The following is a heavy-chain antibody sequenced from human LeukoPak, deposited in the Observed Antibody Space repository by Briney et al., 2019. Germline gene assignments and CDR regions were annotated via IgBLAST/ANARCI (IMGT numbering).Heavy chain of an antibody. CDR1: GYTFTSYY. CDR3: SRYFGDLGVTDY. J-gene: IGHJ4*02. CDR2: INPSGGST. D-gene: IGHD3-3*01. Sequence: ASVKVSCKASGYTFTSYYMHWVRQAPGQGLEWMGIINPSGGSTSYAQKFQGRVTMTRDTSTSTVYMELSSLRSEDTAVYYCSRYFGDLGVTDYWGQGTLVTVSS. V-gene: IGHV1-46*03.